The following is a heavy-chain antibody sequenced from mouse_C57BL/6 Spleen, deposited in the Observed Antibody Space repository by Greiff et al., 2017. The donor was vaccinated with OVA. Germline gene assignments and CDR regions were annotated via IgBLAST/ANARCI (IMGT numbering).Heavy chain of an antibody. CDR1: GYAFSSSW. CDR3: ARSGSTTVVPYYFDY. Sequence: VQLQQSGPELVKPGASVKISCKASGYAFSSSWMNWVKQRPGKGLEWIGRIYPGDGDTNYNGKFKGKATLTADKSSSTAYMQLSSLTSEDSAVYFCARSGSTTVVPYYFDYWGQGTTLTVSS. CDR2: IYPGDGDT. V-gene: IGHV1-82*01. D-gene: IGHD1-1*01. J-gene: IGHJ2*01.